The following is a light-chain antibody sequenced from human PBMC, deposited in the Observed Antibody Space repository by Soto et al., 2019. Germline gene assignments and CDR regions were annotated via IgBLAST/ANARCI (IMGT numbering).Light chain of an antibody. Sequence: DIQMTQSPSTLSASVGDRVTITCRASQSISSWLAWYQRKPGKAPKLLIYDASSLESGAPSRFSRSGSGTEFTLTISSLQPDDFATYYCQQYNSQTFGQGTKVEIK. V-gene: IGKV1-5*01. CDR2: DAS. CDR3: QQYNSQT. CDR1: QSISSW. J-gene: IGKJ1*01.